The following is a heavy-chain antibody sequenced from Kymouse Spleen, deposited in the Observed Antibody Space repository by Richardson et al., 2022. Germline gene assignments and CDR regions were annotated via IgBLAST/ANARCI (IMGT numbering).Heavy chain of an antibody. Sequence: EVQLVESGGGLVKPGGSLRLSCAASGFTFSNAWMSWVRQAPGKGLEWVGRIKSKTDGGTTDYAAPVKGRFTISRDDSKNTLYLQMNSLKTEDTAVYYCTTEYSSSSGRREPWGQGTLVTVSS. CDR1: GFTFSNAW. CDR3: TTEYSSSSGRREP. J-gene: IGHJ5*02. D-gene: IGHD6-6*01. V-gene: IGHV3-15*01. CDR2: IKSKTDGGTT.